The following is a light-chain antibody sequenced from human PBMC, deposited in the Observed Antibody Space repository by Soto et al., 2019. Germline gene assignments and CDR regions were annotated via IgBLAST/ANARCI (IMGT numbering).Light chain of an antibody. J-gene: IGKJ3*01. V-gene: IGKV3-20*01. CDR2: GAS. Sequence: EIVLTQSPGTLSLSPGERATLSCRASQSVNNNYLVWYQQNPGQPPRLLIYGASSRATGIPDRFSGSGSGTDFTLTLIRLEPADFAVYYCQQYGSSPFTFGPGTKVDIK. CDR1: QSVNNNY. CDR3: QQYGSSPFT.